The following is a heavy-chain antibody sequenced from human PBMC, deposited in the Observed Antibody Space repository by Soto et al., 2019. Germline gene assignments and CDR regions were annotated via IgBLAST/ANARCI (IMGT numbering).Heavy chain of an antibody. CDR3: ASPLWFGADWFDP. D-gene: IGHD3-10*01. CDR1: GGSFSGYY. Sequence: QVQLQQWGAGLLKPSETLSLTCAVYGGSFSGYYWSWIRQPPGKGLEWIGEINHSGSTNYNPSLKSRVTISVDTSKNQFSLKLSSVTAADTAVYYCASPLWFGADWFDPWGQGTLVTVSS. V-gene: IGHV4-34*01. J-gene: IGHJ5*02. CDR2: INHSGST.